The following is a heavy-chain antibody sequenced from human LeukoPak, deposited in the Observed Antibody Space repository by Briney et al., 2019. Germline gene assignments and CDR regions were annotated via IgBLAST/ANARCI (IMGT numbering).Heavy chain of an antibody. CDR2: INPNSGDT. J-gene: IGHJ4*02. D-gene: IGHD5-18*01. CDR1: GYIFTGCY. CDR3: ARDPSSYTYGPSIFDY. V-gene: IGHV1-2*02. Sequence: ASVKVSCKASGYIFTGCYMHWVRQAPGQGLEWMGWINPNSGDTNYAQKFQGRVTMTRDTSISTAYMELSSLISDDTAVYYCARDPSSYTYGPSIFDYCGQGTLVTVSS.